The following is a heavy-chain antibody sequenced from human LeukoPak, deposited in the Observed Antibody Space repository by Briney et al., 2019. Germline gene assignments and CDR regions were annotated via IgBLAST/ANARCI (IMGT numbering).Heavy chain of an antibody. J-gene: IGHJ4*02. V-gene: IGHV4-59*08. Sequence: TSETLSLTCTVSGASISDYYWSWIRQPPGRGLEWIGFGHYTGSSNYNPSLKSRVTTSVDTSKRQFSLKLISVTAADTAVYYCARHDNRGYYSLHYWGQGALVIVSS. CDR2: GHYTGSS. CDR3: ARHDNRGYYSLHY. CDR1: GASISDYY. D-gene: IGHD3-22*01.